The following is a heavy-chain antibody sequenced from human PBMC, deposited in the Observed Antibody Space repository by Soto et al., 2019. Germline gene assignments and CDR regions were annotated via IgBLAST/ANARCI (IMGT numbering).Heavy chain of an antibody. Sequence: EVQLVESGGGLVQPGGSLRLSCVASGFTFNSYWMHWVRQAPGKGLVWVSRINSDGSSIDYADSVQGRFAISRDNAKNTLYLQMNSLRAEDTAVYYCARRLVVVNYYFYAMDVWGQGTTVTVSS. CDR3: ARRLVVVNYYFYAMDV. J-gene: IGHJ6*02. V-gene: IGHV3-74*01. CDR1: GFTFNSYW. D-gene: IGHD3-22*01. CDR2: INSDGSSI.